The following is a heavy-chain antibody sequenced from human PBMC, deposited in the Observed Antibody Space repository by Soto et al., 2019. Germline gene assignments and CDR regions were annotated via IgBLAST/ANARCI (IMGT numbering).Heavy chain of an antibody. CDR2: INAGNGNT. D-gene: IGHD5-12*01. J-gene: IGHJ6*03. V-gene: IGHV1-3*01. Sequence: ASVKVSCKASGYTFTSYAMHWVRQAPGQRLEWMGWINAGNGNTKYSQKFQGRVTITRDTSASTAYMELSSLRSEDTAVYYCARVGSGYDYYYYYMDVRGKGTTVTVSS. CDR3: ARVGSGYDYYYYYMDV. CDR1: GYTFTSYA.